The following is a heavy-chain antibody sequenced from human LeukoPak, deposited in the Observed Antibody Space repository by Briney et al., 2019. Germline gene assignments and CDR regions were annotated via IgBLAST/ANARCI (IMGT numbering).Heavy chain of an antibody. V-gene: IGHV3-7*01. CDR3: ARDWGDGFDY. CDR1: GFTFRSYW. Sequence: GGSLRLSCAASGFTFRSYWMTWVRQAPGKGLDWVASIKQDGSEKYYVDSVKGRFTISRDNAKNSLYLQMNSLRAEDTAVYYRARDWGDGFDYWGQGTLVTVSS. J-gene: IGHJ4*02. D-gene: IGHD2-21*02. CDR2: IKQDGSEK.